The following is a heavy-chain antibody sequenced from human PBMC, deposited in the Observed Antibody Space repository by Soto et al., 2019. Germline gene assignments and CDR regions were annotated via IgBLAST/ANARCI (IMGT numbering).Heavy chain of an antibody. CDR2: INHSGST. V-gene: IGHV4-34*01. D-gene: IGHD3-22*01. Sequence: SETLSLTCAVYGGSFSGYYWSWIRQPPGKGLEWIGEINHSGSTNYNPSLKSRVTISVDTSKNQFSLKLSFVTAADTAVYYCARGLTMIVVFHYWGQGTLVTVSS. CDR1: GGSFSGYY. CDR3: ARGLTMIVVFHY. J-gene: IGHJ4*02.